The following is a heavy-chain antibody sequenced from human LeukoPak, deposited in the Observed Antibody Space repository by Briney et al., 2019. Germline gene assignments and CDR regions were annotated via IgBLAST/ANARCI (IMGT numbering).Heavy chain of an antibody. CDR2: IYTSGST. CDR1: GGSISSGSYY. D-gene: IGHD6-6*01. Sequence: SETLSLTCTVSGGSISSGSYYWSWIRQPAGKGLDGIGRIYTSGSTNYNPSLKSRVTISVDTSKNQFSLKLSSVTAADTAVYYCARGVSSIAARPVDYWGQGTLVTVSS. CDR3: ARGVSSIAARPVDY. J-gene: IGHJ4*02. V-gene: IGHV4-61*02.